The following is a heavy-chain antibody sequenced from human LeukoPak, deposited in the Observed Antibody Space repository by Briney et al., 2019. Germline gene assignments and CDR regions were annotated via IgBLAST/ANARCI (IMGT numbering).Heavy chain of an antibody. CDR3: ARVVAAAGNNWFDP. Sequence: PSETLSLTCVVSGDSISSGGYSWSWIRQTPGKGPEWIAYIHDSGSTYNNPSLKSRLSISIDTSKNQFSLKLNSVSAADTAVYYCARVVAAAGNNWFDPWGQGTLVTVSS. J-gene: IGHJ5*02. CDR1: GDSISSGGYS. D-gene: IGHD6-13*01. V-gene: IGHV4-30-4*07. CDR2: IHDSGST.